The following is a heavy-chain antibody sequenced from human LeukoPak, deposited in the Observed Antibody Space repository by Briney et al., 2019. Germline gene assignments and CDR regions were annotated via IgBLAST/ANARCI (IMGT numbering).Heavy chain of an antibody. CDR3: ARSSGAGDAFDI. Sequence: GASVKVSCKASGGTLSSYAISWVRQAPGQGLEWMGGIIPIFGTANYAQKFQGRVTITADESTSTAYMELSSLRSEDTAVYYCARSSGAGDAFDIWGQGTMVTVSS. V-gene: IGHV1-69*13. D-gene: IGHD1-14*01. J-gene: IGHJ3*02. CDR2: IIPIFGTA. CDR1: GGTLSSYA.